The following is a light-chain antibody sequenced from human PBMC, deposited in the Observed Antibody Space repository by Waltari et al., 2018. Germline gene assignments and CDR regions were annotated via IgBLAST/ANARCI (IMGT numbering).Light chain of an antibody. CDR2: AAS. J-gene: IGKJ1*01. Sequence: DIQMTQSPSSLSASVGDRVTITCRASQDIRFSLVWYQQKPGKAPKILLFAASRLASGVPSRFSGSGSGTEYTLTISSLQPEDFATYYCQQYYNTPPWTFGQGTKVEIK. V-gene: IGKV1-NL1*01. CDR3: QQYYNTPPWT. CDR1: QDIRFS.